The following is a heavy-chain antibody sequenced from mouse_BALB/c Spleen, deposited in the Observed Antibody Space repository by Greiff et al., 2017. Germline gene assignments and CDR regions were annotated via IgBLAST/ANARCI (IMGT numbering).Heavy chain of an antibody. CDR1: GYTFTSYW. D-gene: IGHD1-2*01. J-gene: IGHJ3*01. V-gene: IGHV1-5*01. CDR3: TKGDITTATAY. Sequence: EGQLQQSGTVLARPGASVKMSCKASGYTFTSYWMHWVKQRPGQGLEWIGAIYPGNSDTSYNQKFKGKAKLTAVTSTSTAYMELSSLTNEDSAVYYCTKGDITTATAYWGQGTLVTVSA. CDR2: IYPGNSDT.